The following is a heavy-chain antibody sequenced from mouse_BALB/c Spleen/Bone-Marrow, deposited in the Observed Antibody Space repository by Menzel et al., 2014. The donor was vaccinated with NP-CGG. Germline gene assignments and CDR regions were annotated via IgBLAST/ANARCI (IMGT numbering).Heavy chain of an antibody. D-gene: IGHD1-1*01. CDR3: ARQITTVDYAMDY. Sequence: VQLVESGAELAKPGAPVKMSCKASGYTFTSYWMHWVKQRPGQGLEWIGYINPSTGYTEYNQKFKDKATLTAVKSSSTAYMQLSSLTSEDSAVYYCARQITTVDYAMDYWGQGTSVTVSS. CDR1: GYTFTSYW. CDR2: INPSTGYT. V-gene: IGHV1-7*01. J-gene: IGHJ4*01.